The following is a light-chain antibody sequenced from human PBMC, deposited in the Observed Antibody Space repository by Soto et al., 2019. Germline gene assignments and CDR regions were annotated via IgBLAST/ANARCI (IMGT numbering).Light chain of an antibody. Sequence: EVVMTQSPAALSVSPGERATLSCRASQSINSNLAWYQQKPGQAPRLLFYGASTMATGIPARFSGTGSGTEFALTISSLQSEDFAVYYCQQYNTWPGWTFGQGTRVEIK. V-gene: IGKV3-15*01. CDR2: GAS. CDR3: QQYNTWPGWT. CDR1: QSINSN. J-gene: IGKJ1*01.